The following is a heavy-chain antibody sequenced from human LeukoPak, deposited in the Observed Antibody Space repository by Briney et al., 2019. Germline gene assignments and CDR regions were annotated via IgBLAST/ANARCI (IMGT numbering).Heavy chain of an antibody. CDR2: INWNGGST. J-gene: IGHJ4*02. D-gene: IGHD4-17*01. CDR3: AREHDYGDYLD. CDR1: GFTFDYYG. Sequence: GGSLRLYCAASGFTFDYYGMSWVRPATGQGMGWVSGINWNGGSTGYADSVKGRFTISRDNAKNSLYLQMNSLRAEDTAVYYCAREHDYGDYLDWGQGTLVTVSS. V-gene: IGHV3-20*04.